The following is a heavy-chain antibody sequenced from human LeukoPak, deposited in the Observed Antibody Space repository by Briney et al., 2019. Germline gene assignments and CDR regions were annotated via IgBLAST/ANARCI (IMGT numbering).Heavy chain of an antibody. D-gene: IGHD3-10*01. Sequence: PSETLSLTCTVSGGSISSYYWSWIRQPPGKGLEWIGYIYYSGSTNYNPSLKSRVTISVDTSKNQFSLKLSSVTAADTAVYYCARLYGDEIYYYYGMDVWGQGTTVTVSS. CDR3: ARLYGDEIYYYYGMDV. CDR1: GGSISSYY. J-gene: IGHJ6*02. V-gene: IGHV4-59*08. CDR2: IYYSGST.